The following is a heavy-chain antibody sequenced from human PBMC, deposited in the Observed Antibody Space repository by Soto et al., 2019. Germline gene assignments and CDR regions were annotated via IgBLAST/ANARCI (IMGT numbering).Heavy chain of an antibody. D-gene: IGHD3-22*01. Sequence: ASVKVSCKASGYTFTGYYMHWVRQAPGQGLEWMGWINPNSGGTNYAQKFQGRVTMTRDTSISTAYMELSRLRSDDTAVYYCARDRRLYYYDSSGYTPLDAFDIWGQGTMVTVSS. J-gene: IGHJ3*02. CDR3: ARDRRLYYYDSSGYTPLDAFDI. CDR1: GYTFTGYY. CDR2: INPNSGGT. V-gene: IGHV1-2*02.